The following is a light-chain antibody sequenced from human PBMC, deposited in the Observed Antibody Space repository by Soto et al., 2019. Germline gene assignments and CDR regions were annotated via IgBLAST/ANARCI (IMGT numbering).Light chain of an antibody. V-gene: IGLV4-69*01. CDR3: QTWGTGIWV. Sequence: QLVLTQSPSASASPGASVKLTCTLSSGHSNYVIAWHQQQPEKGPRYLMKLNSDGSHTKGDGIPDRFAGSSSGAERYLTSSSLQSEDEADYYCQTWGTGIWVFGGGTKVTVL. J-gene: IGLJ3*02. CDR2: LNSDGSH. CDR1: SGHSNYV.